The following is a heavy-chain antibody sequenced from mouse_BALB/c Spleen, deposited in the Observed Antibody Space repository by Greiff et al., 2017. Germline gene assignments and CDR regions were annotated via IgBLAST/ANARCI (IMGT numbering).Heavy chain of an antibody. V-gene: IGHV5-12-2*01. CDR2: ISNGGGST. CDR3: VRRYDGYYDY. D-gene: IGHD2-3*01. CDR1: GFTFSSYT. Sequence: EVQGVESGGGLVQPGGSLKLSCAASGFTFSSYTMSWVRQTPEKRLEWVAYISNGGGSTYYPDTVKGRFTISRDNATNTLYLQMSSLKSEDTAMYYCVRRYDGYYDYWGQGTTLTVSS. J-gene: IGHJ2*01.